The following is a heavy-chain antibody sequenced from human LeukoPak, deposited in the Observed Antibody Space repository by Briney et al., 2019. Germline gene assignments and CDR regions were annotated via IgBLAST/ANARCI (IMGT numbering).Heavy chain of an antibody. CDR2: INTYTGNP. V-gene: IGHV7-4-1*02. D-gene: IGHD3-3*01. Sequence: GASVEVSCKASGYTFTSYAMNWVRQAPGQGLEWMGWINTYTGNPTYAQGFTGRFVLSLDTSVSTAYLQISSLKAEDTALYYCAILAGISDFDIWGQGTMVTVSS. J-gene: IGHJ3*02. CDR3: AILAGISDFDI. CDR1: GYTFTSYA.